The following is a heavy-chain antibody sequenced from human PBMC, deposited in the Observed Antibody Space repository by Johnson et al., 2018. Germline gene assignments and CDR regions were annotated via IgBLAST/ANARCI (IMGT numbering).Heavy chain of an antibody. CDR3: ARSHSRGSHYYYYGSDV. D-gene: IGHD1-26*01. Sequence: QVQLVQSGAEVKKPGASVKVSCKASGYTFSSYEINWVRQATGQGLRWMGWMNPNSGNTGYAQKFQVRVTMTRNTPISTAYMELSILMSEDTSVYYCARSHSRGSHYYYYGSDVLGQWTTVTVSS. CDR2: MNPNSGNT. CDR1: GYTFSSYE. V-gene: IGHV1-8*01. J-gene: IGHJ6*02.